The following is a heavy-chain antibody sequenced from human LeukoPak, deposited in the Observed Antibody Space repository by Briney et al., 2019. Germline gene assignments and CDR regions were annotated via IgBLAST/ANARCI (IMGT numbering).Heavy chain of an antibody. CDR3: YWRYCSSTSCLLYGMDV. CDR1: GFTFSGSA. J-gene: IGHJ6*02. CDR2: IRSKANSYAT. Sequence: GGSLKLSCAASGFTFSGSAMHWVRQASGKGLEWVGRIRSKANSYATAYAASGKGRFTISRDDSKNTAYLQMNSLKTEDTAVYYCYWRYCSSTSCLLYGMDVWGQGTTVTVSS. V-gene: IGHV3-73*01. D-gene: IGHD2-2*01.